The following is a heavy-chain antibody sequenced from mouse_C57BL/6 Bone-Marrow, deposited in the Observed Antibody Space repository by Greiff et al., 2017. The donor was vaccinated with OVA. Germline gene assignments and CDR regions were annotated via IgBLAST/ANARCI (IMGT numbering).Heavy chain of an antibody. J-gene: IGHJ4*01. Sequence: EVMLVESGGGLVKPGGSLKLSCAASGFTFSSYAMSWVRQTPEKRLEWVATISDGGSYTYYPDNVKGRFTISRDNAKNNLYLQMSHLKSEDTAIYYCARALWDGAMDYWGQGTSVTVSS. V-gene: IGHV5-4*03. CDR2: ISDGGSYT. D-gene: IGHD4-1*01. CDR1: GFTFSSYA. CDR3: ARALWDGAMDY.